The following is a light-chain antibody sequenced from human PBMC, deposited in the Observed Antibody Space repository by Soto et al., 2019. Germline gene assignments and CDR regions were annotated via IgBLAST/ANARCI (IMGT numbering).Light chain of an antibody. J-gene: IGKJ5*01. Sequence: SPGTLSLSPGDTATLSCRASQPIGTNYLAWYQQKSGQAPRLLIYGSFTRATGTPDRFSGSTSGADFTLTISRLEPEDFAVFYCQQYGRSPYTFGQGTRLEIK. CDR2: GSF. CDR3: QQYGRSPYT. V-gene: IGKV3-20*01. CDR1: QPIGTNY.